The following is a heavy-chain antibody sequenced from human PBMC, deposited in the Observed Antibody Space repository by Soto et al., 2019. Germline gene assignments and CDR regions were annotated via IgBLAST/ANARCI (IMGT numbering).Heavy chain of an antibody. J-gene: IGHJ4*02. V-gene: IGHV1-18*01. CDR3: ARDLRGQWLVSFDY. D-gene: IGHD6-19*01. CDR2: ISAYNGNT. Sequence: ASVKLSCKASGYTFTSYGISWVRQAPGQGLEWMGWISAYNGNTNYAQKLQGRVTMTTDTSTSTAYMELRSLRSDDTAVYYCARDLRGQWLVSFDYWGQGTLVTVSS. CDR1: GYTFTSYG.